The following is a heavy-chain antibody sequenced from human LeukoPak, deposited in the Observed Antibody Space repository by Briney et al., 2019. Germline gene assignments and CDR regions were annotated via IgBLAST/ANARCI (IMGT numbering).Heavy chain of an antibody. J-gene: IGHJ4*02. CDR2: ISAYNGNT. V-gene: IGHV1-18*01. CDR3: ATVAVAGDLDY. D-gene: IGHD6-19*01. Sequence: EASVKVSCKASGYTFTSYGISWVRQAPGQGLEWMGWISAYNGNTNYAQKLQGRVTMTTDTSTSTAYMELRSLRSDDTAVYYCATVAVAGDLDYWGQGTLVTVSS. CDR1: GYTFTSYG.